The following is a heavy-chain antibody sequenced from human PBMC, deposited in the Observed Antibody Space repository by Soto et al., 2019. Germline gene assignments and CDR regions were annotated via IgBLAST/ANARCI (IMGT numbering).Heavy chain of an antibody. Sequence: EVQLVESGGGLVQPGGSLRLSCAASGFTFSSYWMHWVRQAPGKGLVWVSRINSDGSSTSYADSVKGRFTISRDNAKNTLYLQMNCLRAENTAVYYCVGTSLVVAAATREDYWGQGTLVTVSS. CDR1: GFTFSSYW. CDR3: VGTSLVVAAATREDY. D-gene: IGHD2-15*01. V-gene: IGHV3-74*01. CDR2: INSDGSST. J-gene: IGHJ4*02.